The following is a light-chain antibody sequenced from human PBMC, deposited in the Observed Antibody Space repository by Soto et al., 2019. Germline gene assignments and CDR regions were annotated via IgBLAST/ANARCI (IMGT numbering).Light chain of an antibody. CDR1: SSNIGSTA. Sequence: QSVLTQPPSASGTPGQRVSISCSGGSSNIGSTAVDWYYQVPGTAPKLLIYSNNERPSRVPDRFSGSKSGTSASLAISGLQSEDEGDYFCATWDYDLSGVVFGGGTKLTVL. CDR3: ATWDYDLSGVV. J-gene: IGLJ2*01. CDR2: SNN. V-gene: IGLV1-44*01.